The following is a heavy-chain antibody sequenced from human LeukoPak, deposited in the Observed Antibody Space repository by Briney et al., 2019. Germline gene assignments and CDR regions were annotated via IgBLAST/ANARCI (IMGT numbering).Heavy chain of an antibody. V-gene: IGHV3-23*01. D-gene: IGHD2-2*01. CDR3: ARTIVVVPAAMGWFDP. CDR1: GFTFSSYA. J-gene: IGHJ5*02. Sequence: GGSLRLSCAASGFTFSSYAMSWVRQAPGKGLEWVSAISGSGGSTYYADSVKGRFTISRDNSKNTLYLQMNSLRAEDTAVYYCARTIVVVPAAMGWFDPWGQGTLVTVSS. CDR2: ISGSGGST.